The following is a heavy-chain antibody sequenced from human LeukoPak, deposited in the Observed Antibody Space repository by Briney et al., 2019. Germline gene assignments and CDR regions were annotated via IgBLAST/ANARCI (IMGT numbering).Heavy chain of an antibody. V-gene: IGHV5-51*01. Sequence: GESLKISCKGSGYSFTSYWIGWVRQMPGKGLEWMGIIYPGDSDTRYSPSFQGQVTISADKSISTAYLQWSSLKASDTAMYYCARLGGLERRLSTYYFDYWGQGTLVTVSS. CDR3: ARLGGLERRLSTYYFDY. D-gene: IGHD1-1*01. CDR2: IYPGDSDT. CDR1: GYSFTSYW. J-gene: IGHJ4*02.